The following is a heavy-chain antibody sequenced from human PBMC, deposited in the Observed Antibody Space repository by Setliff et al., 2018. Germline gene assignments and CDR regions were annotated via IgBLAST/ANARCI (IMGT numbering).Heavy chain of an antibody. J-gene: IGHJ4*02. Sequence: GASLKISCAASGFVFGTYGMHWVRQAPGKGLDWVASVRFDGSYKVYADSVKGRFTISRDNSENALFLQMTSLRPEDTGIYYCAKVKKPLIRGSGFDYWGRGTLVTVSS. D-gene: IGHD2-8*01. CDR1: GFVFGTYG. CDR3: AKVKKPLIRGSGFDY. V-gene: IGHV3-30*02. CDR2: VRFDGSYK.